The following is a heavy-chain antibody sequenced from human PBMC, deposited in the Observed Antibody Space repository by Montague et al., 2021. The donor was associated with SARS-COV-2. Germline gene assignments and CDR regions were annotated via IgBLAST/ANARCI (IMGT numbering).Heavy chain of an antibody. CDR1: GGSISSSSYY. Sequence: SETLSLTCTVSGGSISSSSYYWGWIRQPPGKGLEWIGSIYYSGSTYYNPSLKSRVTISVDTSKNQFSLKLSSVTAADTAVYYCARAGQQPARYYYYGMDVWGQGTTGTVSS. V-gene: IGHV4-39*07. D-gene: IGHD6-13*01. CDR3: ARAGQQPARYYYYGMDV. J-gene: IGHJ6*02. CDR2: IYYSGST.